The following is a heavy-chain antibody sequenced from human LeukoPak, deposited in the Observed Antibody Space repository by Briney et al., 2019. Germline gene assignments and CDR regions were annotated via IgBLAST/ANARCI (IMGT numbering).Heavy chain of an antibody. V-gene: IGHV3-48*01. J-gene: IGHJ6*02. Sequence: GGSLRLSCVGSGFIFNEYSLNWVRQAPGKGPEWVSYISSRSSTIYYADSVKGRFTISRDNSKNTVSLQMNNLRAEETAVYYCARGRDHYVMDVWGQGTTVTVSS. CDR2: ISSRSSTI. CDR1: GFIFNEYS. CDR3: ARGRDHYVMDV.